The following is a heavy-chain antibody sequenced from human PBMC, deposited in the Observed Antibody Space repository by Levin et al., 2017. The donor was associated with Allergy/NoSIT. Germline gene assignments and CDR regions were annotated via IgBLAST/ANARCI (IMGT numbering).Heavy chain of an antibody. CDR1: GGSISSSNW. Sequence: SETLSLTCAVSGGSISSSNWWSWVRQPPGKGLEWIGEIYHSGSTNYNPSLKSRVTISVDKSKNQFSLKLSSVTAADTAVYYCARAPLIIVVVPAAMGGPYWYFDLWGRGTLVTVSS. CDR3: ARAPLIIVVVPAAMGGPYWYFDL. CDR2: IYHSGST. D-gene: IGHD2-2*01. J-gene: IGHJ2*01. V-gene: IGHV4-4*02.